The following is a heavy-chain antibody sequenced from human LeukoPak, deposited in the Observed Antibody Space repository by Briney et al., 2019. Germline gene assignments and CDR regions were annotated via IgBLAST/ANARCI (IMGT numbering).Heavy chain of an antibody. Sequence: PSETLSLTCTVSGGSISSYYWSWIRQPPGKGLEWIGYIYYSGSTNYNPSLKSRVTISVDTSKNQFSLKLSSVTAADTAVYYCAKSNGYGLVDTWGQGTVVTVSS. J-gene: IGHJ3*01. V-gene: IGHV4-59*01. CDR3: AKSNGYGLVDT. CDR2: IYYSGST. CDR1: GGSISSYY. D-gene: IGHD3-10*01.